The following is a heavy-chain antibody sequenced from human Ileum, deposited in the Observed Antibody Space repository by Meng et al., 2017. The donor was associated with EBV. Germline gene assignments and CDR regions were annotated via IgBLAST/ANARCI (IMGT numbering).Heavy chain of an antibody. J-gene: IGHJ5*02. CDR2: MNSYTGNA. CDR1: GYTFINHD. V-gene: IGHV1-8*01. D-gene: IGHD3-16*01. CDR3: ARGSGAGGRDWFDP. Sequence: VGLGHAGVEVKKPGASVKVSCKASGYTFINHDINWVRQAAGQGLESIGWMNSYTGNAGYAQKFRGRVTMTRDTSINTAYLEVISLTSEDTAVYYCARGSGAGGRDWFDPWGQGTLVTVSS.